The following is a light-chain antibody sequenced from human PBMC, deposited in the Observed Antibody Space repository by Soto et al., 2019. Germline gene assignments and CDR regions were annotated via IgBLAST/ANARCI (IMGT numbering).Light chain of an antibody. CDR1: QNLSRN. V-gene: IGKV3-15*01. CDR3: EQYDKCPHT. CDR2: YAS. J-gene: IGKJ2*01. Sequence: EMVMTQSPATLSVSPGERATLSCRASQNLSRNLAWYQQQPGQAPRLLIFYASTMATGIPARFSGSGSGTDFTLTISSLQYEDFAVYYCEQYDKCPHTVGQGTKLEIK.